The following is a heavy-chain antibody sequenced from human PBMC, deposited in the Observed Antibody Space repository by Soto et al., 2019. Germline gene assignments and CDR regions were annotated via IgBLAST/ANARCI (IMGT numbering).Heavy chain of an antibody. V-gene: IGHV3-23*01. CDR1: GFTFSSYA. Sequence: GSLRLSCAASGFTFSSYAMSWVRQAPGKGLEWVSAISGSGGSTYYADSVKGRFTISRDNSKNTLYLQMNSLRAEDTAVYYCAAGDYVWGSYNYWGQGTLVTVSS. CDR2: ISGSGGST. J-gene: IGHJ4*02. D-gene: IGHD3-16*01. CDR3: AAGDYVWGSYNY.